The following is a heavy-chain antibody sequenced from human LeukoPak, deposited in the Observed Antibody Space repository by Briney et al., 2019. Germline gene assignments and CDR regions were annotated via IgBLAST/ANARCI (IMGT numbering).Heavy chain of an antibody. J-gene: IGHJ5*02. V-gene: IGHV1-2*04. CDR3: ARDGKVANWFDP. D-gene: IGHD1-26*01. CDR1: GYTFTSYY. CDR2: INPNSGGT. Sequence: ASVKVSCKASGYTFTSYYMHWVRRAPGKGVEWMGWINPNSGGTNYAQKFQGWVTMTRDTSISTAYMELSRLRSDDTAVYYCARDGKVANWFDPWGQGTLVTVSS.